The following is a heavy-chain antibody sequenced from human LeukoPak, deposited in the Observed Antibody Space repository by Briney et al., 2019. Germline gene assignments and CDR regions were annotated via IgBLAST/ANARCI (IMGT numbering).Heavy chain of an antibody. V-gene: IGHV3-23*01. CDR1: RFTFSSFA. Sequence: PGGSLRLSCAASRFTFSSFATGWVRHAPGKGLECGLANTVSGGSTYYADSAKGGFPNHRNHPKNTLYLQMNSLRAEDTAVYYCARTGDILTGYYKRPIYYYYYMDVWGKGTTVTVSS. D-gene: IGHD3-9*01. CDR3: ARTGDILTGYYKRPIYYYYYMDV. CDR2: NTVSGGST. J-gene: IGHJ6*03.